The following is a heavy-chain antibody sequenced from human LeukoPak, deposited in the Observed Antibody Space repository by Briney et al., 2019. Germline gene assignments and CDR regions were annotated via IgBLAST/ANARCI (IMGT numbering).Heavy chain of an antibody. D-gene: IGHD3-3*01. CDR1: GGSISSYF. CDR2: IYTSGST. J-gene: IGHJ4*02. V-gene: IGHV4-4*07. CDR3: ARDRFGDLNYFDY. Sequence: PGGSLRLSCTVSGGSISSYFWSWIRQPAGKGLEWIGRIYTSGSTNYNPSLKSRVTISADKSTNQFSLKLSSVTAADTAVYYCARDRFGDLNYFDYWGQGTLVTVSS.